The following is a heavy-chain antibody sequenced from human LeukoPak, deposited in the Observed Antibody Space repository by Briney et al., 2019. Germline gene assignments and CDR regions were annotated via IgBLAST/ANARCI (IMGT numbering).Heavy chain of an antibody. CDR2: ISGSGVSK. D-gene: IGHD3-22*01. J-gene: IGHJ4*02. CDR1: GFTFSSYA. Sequence: GSLRLSCAASGFTFSSYAMSWVRPAPGKGLEGVSDISGSGVSKYYAASVKGRFTISRDNAKNSLYLQMNSLRAEDTAVYYCAREFTYYYDSSGYFGCWGQGTLVTVSS. V-gene: IGHV3-23*01. CDR3: AREFTYYYDSSGYFGC.